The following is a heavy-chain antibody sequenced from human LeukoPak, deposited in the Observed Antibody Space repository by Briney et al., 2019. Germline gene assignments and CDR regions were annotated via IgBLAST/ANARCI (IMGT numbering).Heavy chain of an antibody. CDR3: ARSPSVTLIVGATYWFDP. V-gene: IGHV4-39*01. Sequence: PSETLSLTCAVYGGSFSGYYWGWIRQPPGKGLEWIGSIYYSGSTYYNPSLKSRVTISVDTSKNQFSLKLSSVTAADTAVYYCARSPSVTLIVGATYWFDPWGQGTLVTVSS. J-gene: IGHJ5*02. CDR1: GGSFSGYY. CDR2: IYYSGST. D-gene: IGHD1-26*01.